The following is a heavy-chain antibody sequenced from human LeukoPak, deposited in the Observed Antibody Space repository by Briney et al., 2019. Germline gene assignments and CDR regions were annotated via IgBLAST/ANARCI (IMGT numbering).Heavy chain of an antibody. J-gene: IGHJ4*02. Sequence: GGSLRLSCAASGFTFSDYYMSWIRQAPGKGLEWVSYISSSGSTIYCADSVKGRFTISRDNAKNSLYLQMNSLRAEDTAVYYCARDPELERWAYYFDYWGQGTLVTVSS. D-gene: IGHD1-1*01. V-gene: IGHV3-11*01. CDR1: GFTFSDYY. CDR3: ARDPELERWAYYFDY. CDR2: ISSSGSTI.